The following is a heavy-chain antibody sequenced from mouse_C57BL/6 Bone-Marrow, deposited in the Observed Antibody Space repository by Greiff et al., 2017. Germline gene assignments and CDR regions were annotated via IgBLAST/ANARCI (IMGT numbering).Heavy chain of an antibody. CDR1: GYSFTGYY. Sequence: EVQLQQSGPELVKPGASVKISCKASGYSFTGYYMNWVKQSPEKSLEWIGEINPSTGGTTYNQKFKAKATLTVDKSSSTAYMQLKSLTSEDSAVYYCASGDGYLWYFDGWGTGTTVTVSS. CDR3: ASGDGYLWYFDG. J-gene: IGHJ1*03. CDR2: INPSTGGT. D-gene: IGHD2-3*01. V-gene: IGHV1-42*01.